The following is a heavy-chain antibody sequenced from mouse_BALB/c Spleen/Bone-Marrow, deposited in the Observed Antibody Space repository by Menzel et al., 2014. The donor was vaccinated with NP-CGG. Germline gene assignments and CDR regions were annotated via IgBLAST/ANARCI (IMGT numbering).Heavy chain of an antibody. D-gene: IGHD1-2*01. J-gene: IGHJ4*01. CDR3: ARPQFISGRYYAMDY. Sequence: QVQLQQPGAELVGPGTSVKISCKASGYAFTNYWLDWVKQRPGHGLEWIGDIYPGSGNTYFNEKFKGKATLTADKSSSTAYMQLSSLTSEDSAVYFCARPQFISGRYYAMDYWGQGTAVTASS. V-gene: IGHV1-63*01. CDR2: IYPGSGNT. CDR1: GYAFTNYW.